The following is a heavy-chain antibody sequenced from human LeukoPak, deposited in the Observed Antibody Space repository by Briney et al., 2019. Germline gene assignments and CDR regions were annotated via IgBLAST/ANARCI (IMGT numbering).Heavy chain of an antibody. D-gene: IGHD2-2*02. CDR3: ARDRVVVVPAAIKVYNWFDP. Sequence: GASVKVSCKASGGTFSSYAISWVRQAPGQGLEWMGRIIPILGIANYAQKFQGRVTITADKSTSTAYMELSSLRSEDTAVYYCARDRVVVVPAAIKVYNWFDPWGQGTLVTVSS. V-gene: IGHV1-69*04. CDR2: IIPILGIA. J-gene: IGHJ5*02. CDR1: GGTFSSYA.